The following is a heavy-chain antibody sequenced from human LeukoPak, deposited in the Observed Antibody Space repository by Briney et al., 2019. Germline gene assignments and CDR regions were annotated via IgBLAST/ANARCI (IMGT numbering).Heavy chain of an antibody. Sequence: PSETLSLTCTVSGGSISGGDYYWSWIRQPPGKGLEWIGYIYYSGSTYYNPSLKSRVTISVDTSKNQFSLKLSSVTAADTAVYYCSVVPAAIPLRYSVPWGQGTLVTVSS. CDR1: GGSISGGDYY. CDR2: IYYSGST. V-gene: IGHV4-30-4*08. J-gene: IGHJ5*02. CDR3: SVVPAAIPLRYSVP. D-gene: IGHD2-2*02.